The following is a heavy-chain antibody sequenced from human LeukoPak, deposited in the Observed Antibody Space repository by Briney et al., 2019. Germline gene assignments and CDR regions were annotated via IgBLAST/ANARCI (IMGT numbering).Heavy chain of an antibody. CDR2: IKQDGSEK. V-gene: IGHV3-7*01. Sequence: GGSLRLSCAASRFTFSSYWMSWPPQAPGKGLEWVANIKQDGSEKYYVDPVKGRFTIPRDNAKNSLYLQMNSLRAEDTAVYYCARSDSSGYFQGIDYWGQGTLVTVSS. J-gene: IGHJ4*02. D-gene: IGHD3-22*01. CDR3: ARSDSSGYFQGIDY. CDR1: RFTFSSYW.